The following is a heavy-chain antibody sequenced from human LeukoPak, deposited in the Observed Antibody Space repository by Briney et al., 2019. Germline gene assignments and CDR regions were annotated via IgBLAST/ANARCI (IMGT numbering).Heavy chain of an antibody. V-gene: IGHV3-74*01. J-gene: IGHJ4*02. CDR1: GFTFSSYW. Sequence: GGSLRLSCAASGFTFSSYWMHWVRQAPGKGLVWVSRINNDVSSTSYADSVKGRFTVSRDNADNTMFLQMNSVRDEDTAVYYCATKQWLAPPPDSWGQGTPVTVSS. CDR3: ATKQWLAPPPDS. CDR2: INNDVSST. D-gene: IGHD6-19*01.